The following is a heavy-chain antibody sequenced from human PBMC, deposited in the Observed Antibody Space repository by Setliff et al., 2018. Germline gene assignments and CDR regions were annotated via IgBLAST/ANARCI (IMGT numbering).Heavy chain of an antibody. CDR2: IIPILGIA. CDR1: GGTFSSYA. D-gene: IGHD3-22*01. V-gene: IGHV1-69*10. Sequence: SVKVSCKASGGTFSSYAISWVRQAPGQGLEWMGGIIPILGIANYAQKFQGRVTITADKSTSTACMELSSLRSEDTAVYYCARALITMIVVGAFDIWGQGTMVTVSS. CDR3: ARALITMIVVGAFDI. J-gene: IGHJ3*02.